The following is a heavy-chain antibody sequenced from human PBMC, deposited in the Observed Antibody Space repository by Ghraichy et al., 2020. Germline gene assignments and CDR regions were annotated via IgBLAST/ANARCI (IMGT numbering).Heavy chain of an antibody. V-gene: IGHV4-61*01. CDR2: IYYSGST. CDR1: GGSVSSGSYY. CDR3: ARDVGYCSSTSCYAGLGFDY. J-gene: IGHJ4*02. D-gene: IGHD2-2*01. Sequence: GSLRLSCTVSGGSVSSGSYYWSWIRQPPGKGLEWIGYIYYSGSTNYNPSLKSRVTISVDTSKNQFSLKLSSVTAAETAVYYCARDVGYCSSTSCYAGLGFDYWGQGTLVTVSS.